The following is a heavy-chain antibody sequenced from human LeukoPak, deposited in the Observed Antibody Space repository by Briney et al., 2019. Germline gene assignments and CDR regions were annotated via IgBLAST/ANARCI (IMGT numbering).Heavy chain of an antibody. CDR3: ARGRYCSADICSGGDAFDI. V-gene: IGHV4-4*07. J-gene: IGHJ3*02. Sequence: SETLYLTCTVSGGSINNYYWSWIRQPAGKGLEWIGRIYTRGSTNYNPSLKSRVTMSVDTSKNQFSLKLSSVTAADTAVYYCARGRYCSADICSGGDAFDIWGQGTMVSVSS. D-gene: IGHD2-15*01. CDR1: GGSINNYY. CDR2: IYTRGST.